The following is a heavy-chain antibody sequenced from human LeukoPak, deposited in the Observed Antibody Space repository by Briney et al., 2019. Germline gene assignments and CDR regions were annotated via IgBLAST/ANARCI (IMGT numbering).Heavy chain of an antibody. Sequence: PSETLSLTCTVSGGSISSYYWSWIRQPPGKGLEWIGYIYTSGSTNYNPSLKSRVTISVDTSKNQFSLKLSSVTAADTAVYYCARYYCSSTSCPNWFDPWGQGTLVTVSS. CDR3: ARYYCSSTSCPNWFDP. V-gene: IGHV4-4*09. J-gene: IGHJ5*02. CDR2: IYTSGST. CDR1: GGSISSYY. D-gene: IGHD2-2*01.